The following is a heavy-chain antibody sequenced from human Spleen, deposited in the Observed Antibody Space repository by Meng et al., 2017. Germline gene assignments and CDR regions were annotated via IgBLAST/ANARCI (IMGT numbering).Heavy chain of an antibody. CDR2: INHSGGT. J-gene: IGHJ4*02. V-gene: IGHV4-34*01. CDR3: ARGLLLAALRN. Sequence: QAQLQQWGAGLLKPSETLSLTCAVYGGSFSGYYWSWIRQPPGKGLEWIGEINHSGGTNYNPSLKSRVTISVDMSKNQFSLKLSSVTAADTAVYYCARGLLLAALRNWGQGTLVTVSS. D-gene: IGHD6-6*01. CDR1: GGSFSGYY.